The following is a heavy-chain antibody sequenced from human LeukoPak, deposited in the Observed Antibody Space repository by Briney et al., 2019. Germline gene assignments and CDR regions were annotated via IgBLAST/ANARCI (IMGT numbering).Heavy chain of an antibody. CDR3: ARVSSEVYDILTRGAFDI. CDR1: GFTFSSYS. CDR2: IKQDGSEK. Sequence: RPGGSLRLSCAASGFTFSSYSMSWVRQAPGKGLEWVANIKQDGSEKYYVDSVKGRFTISRDNAKNSLYLQMNSLRAEDTAVYYCARVSSEVYDILTRGAFDIWGQGTMVTVSS. J-gene: IGHJ3*02. V-gene: IGHV3-7*01. D-gene: IGHD3-9*01.